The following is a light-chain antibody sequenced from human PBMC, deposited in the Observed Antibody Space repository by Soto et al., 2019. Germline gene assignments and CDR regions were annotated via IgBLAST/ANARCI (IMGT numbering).Light chain of an antibody. CDR2: VAS. V-gene: IGKV1-27*01. CDR1: QDISKY. Sequence: DIQMTQSPSSLSATVGDRVTITCRASQDISKYLAWYQQKPGKVPALLIHVASTLHSGVPSRFSGSGSGTEFTLTISDLQPEDVATYYCQKYDRAPLTFGGGTKVEIK. CDR3: QKYDRAPLT. J-gene: IGKJ4*01.